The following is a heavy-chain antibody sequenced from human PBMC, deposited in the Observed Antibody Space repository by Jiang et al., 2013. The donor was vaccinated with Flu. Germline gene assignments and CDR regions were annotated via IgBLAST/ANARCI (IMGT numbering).Heavy chain of an antibody. CDR3: ATHVGAARRVHYFDY. CDR2: IYYSGST. D-gene: IGHD6-6*01. V-gene: IGHV4-31*03. CDR1: GGSISSGGYY. J-gene: IGHJ4*02. Sequence: GLVKPSQTLSLTCTVSGGSISSGGYYWSWIRQXPGKGLEWIGYIYYSGSTYYNPSLKSRVTISVDTSKNQFSLKLSSVTAADTAVYYCATHVGAARRVHYFDYWGQGTLVTVSS.